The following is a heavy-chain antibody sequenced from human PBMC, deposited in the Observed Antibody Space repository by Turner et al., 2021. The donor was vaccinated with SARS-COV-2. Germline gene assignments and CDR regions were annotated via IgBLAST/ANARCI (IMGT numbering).Heavy chain of an antibody. CDR3: ATGYAYCGGDCSIDY. V-gene: IGHV1-24*01. J-gene: IGHJ4*02. Sequence: QVQLVQSGAERKKPGASVKVSCKVSGYTLTELSMHWVRQAPGKGLECMGGFDPEDVKTIYAQKFQGRVTMTEDTSTDTAYMELSSLRSEDTAVYYCATGYAYCGGDCSIDYWGQGTLVTVSS. CDR1: GYTLTELS. D-gene: IGHD2-21*02. CDR2: FDPEDVKT.